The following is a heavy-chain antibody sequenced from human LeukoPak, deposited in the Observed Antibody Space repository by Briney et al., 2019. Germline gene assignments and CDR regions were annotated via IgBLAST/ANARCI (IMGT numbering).Heavy chain of an antibody. D-gene: IGHD3-10*01. CDR3: ARLYYGSGNYYRFDY. CDR1: GFTVITNY. Sequence: PGGSLRLSCAASGFTVITNYMSWVRQAPGKGLEWVSVIYRDGNTYYADSVKGRFTFSRDTSKNTLDLQMYGLRAEDTAVYYCARLYYGSGNYYRFDYWGQGTLVTVSS. CDR2: IYRDGNT. V-gene: IGHV3-66*04. J-gene: IGHJ4*02.